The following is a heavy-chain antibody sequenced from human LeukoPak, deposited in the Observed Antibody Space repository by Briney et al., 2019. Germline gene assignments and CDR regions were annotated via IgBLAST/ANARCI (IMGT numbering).Heavy chain of an antibody. CDR2: ISSSGSTI. D-gene: IGHD2-21*02. J-gene: IGHJ4*02. V-gene: IGHV3-11*04. CDR1: GFTFSDYY. CDR3: ARDGRAYCGGDCYSGAPDY. Sequence: WGSLRLSCAASGFTFSDYYMSWIRQAPGKGLEWVSYISSSGSTIYYADSVKGRFTISRDNAKNSLYLQMNSLRAEDTAVYYCARDGRAYCGGDCYSGAPDYWGQGTLVTVSS.